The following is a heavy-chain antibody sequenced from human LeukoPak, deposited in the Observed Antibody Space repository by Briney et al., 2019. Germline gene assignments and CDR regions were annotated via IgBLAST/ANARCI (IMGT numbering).Heavy chain of an antibody. Sequence: SETLSLTCAVYGGSSIGYSWSWVRQPPGKGLEWIGEIDDSGTTNYRPSLKSRVTISVDTSKNQLSLKVTSVTAADTAVYYCARGSGYCSDGVCRFDYWGQGTLVTVSS. D-gene: IGHD2-8*01. J-gene: IGHJ4*02. CDR3: ARGSGYCSDGVCRFDY. CDR2: IDDSGTT. V-gene: IGHV4-34*01. CDR1: GGSSIGYS.